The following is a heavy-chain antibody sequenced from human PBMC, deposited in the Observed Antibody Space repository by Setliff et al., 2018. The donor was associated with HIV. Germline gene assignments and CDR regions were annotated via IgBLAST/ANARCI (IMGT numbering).Heavy chain of an antibody. V-gene: IGHV1-3*01. J-gene: IGHJ3*02. D-gene: IGHD1-26*01. CDR3: AKSRVGFSVPYDAFDI. Sequence: GASVKVSCKASGYSFTTYAIHWVRQAPGQRLEWMGWLNAGDGDSGPSQEFRGRVIFTRDTSASTAYMELTSLGSDDTAVYYCAKSRVGFSVPYDAFDIWGQGTMVTVSS. CDR1: GYSFTTYA. CDR2: LNAGDGDS.